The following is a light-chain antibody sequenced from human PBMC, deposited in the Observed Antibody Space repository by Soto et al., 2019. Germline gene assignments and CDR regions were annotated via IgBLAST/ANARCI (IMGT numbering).Light chain of an antibody. Sequence: EIVLTQSPATLSLSPGERATLSCRASQSIAGYLAWYQKKPGQAPRLLIYDTSNRVTGVPARFRCSGSGPSCPFCFSALPLEHSAAYYGQRRSNWTPETFAHGTRLEIK. CDR3: QRRSNWTPET. CDR1: QSIAGY. J-gene: IGKJ5*01. CDR2: DTS. V-gene: IGKV3-11*01.